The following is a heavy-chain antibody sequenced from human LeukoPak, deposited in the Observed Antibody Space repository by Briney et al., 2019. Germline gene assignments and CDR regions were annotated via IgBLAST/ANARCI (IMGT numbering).Heavy chain of an antibody. Sequence: KPSETLSLTCTVSGGPISTYYWSWIRQPPGKGLEWIGYIYYSGSTNYNPSLKSRVTISVDTSKNQLSLKLSSVTAADTAVYYCARERVTMVRGETPYYYYGMDVWGQGTTVTVSS. D-gene: IGHD3-10*01. CDR3: ARERVTMVRGETPYYYYGMDV. V-gene: IGHV4-59*12. J-gene: IGHJ6*02. CDR2: IYYSGST. CDR1: GGPISTYY.